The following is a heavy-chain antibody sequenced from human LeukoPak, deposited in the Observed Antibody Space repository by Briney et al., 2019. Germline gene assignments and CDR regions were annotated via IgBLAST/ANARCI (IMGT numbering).Heavy chain of an antibody. CDR1: GFTFSSYS. CDR3: AIDGWMLVVKEHAFDI. J-gene: IGHJ3*02. D-gene: IGHD3-22*01. V-gene: IGHV3-21*01. Sequence: PGGSLRLSCAASGFTFSSYSMNWVRQAPGKGLEGVSSISSSSSYIYYADSVKGRFTISRDNAKNSLYLQMNSLRAEDTAVYYCAIDGWMLVVKEHAFDIWGQGPLVTVSS. CDR2: ISSSSSYI.